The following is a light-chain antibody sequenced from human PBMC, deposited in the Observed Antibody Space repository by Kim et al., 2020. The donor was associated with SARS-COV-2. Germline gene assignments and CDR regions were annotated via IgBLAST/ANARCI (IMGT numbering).Light chain of an antibody. CDR2: YDS. J-gene: IGLJ3*02. CDR1: NIGSKS. CDR3: QVWDSSSDHRGV. Sequence: SYELTQPPSVSVAPGKTARITCGGNNIGSKSVHWYQQKPGQAPVLVIYYDSDRPSGIPERFSGSNSGNTATLTISRVEAGDEADYYCQVWDSSSDHRGVFGGGTQLT. V-gene: IGLV3-21*04.